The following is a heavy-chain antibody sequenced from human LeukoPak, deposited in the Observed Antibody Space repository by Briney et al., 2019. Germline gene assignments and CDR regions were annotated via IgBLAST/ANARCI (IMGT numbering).Heavy chain of an antibody. CDR1: GGSISSSSYY. V-gene: IGHV4-39*01. CDR2: IYYSGST. D-gene: IGHD3-22*01. CDR3: ARQENYYDSSGYWNWFDP. J-gene: IGHJ5*02. Sequence: SETLSLTCTVSGGSISSSSYYWGWIRQPPGKGLEWIGSIYYSGSTYYNPSLKSRVTISVDTSKNQFSLKLSSVTAADTAVYYCARQENYYDSSGYWNWFDPWGQGTLVTVSS.